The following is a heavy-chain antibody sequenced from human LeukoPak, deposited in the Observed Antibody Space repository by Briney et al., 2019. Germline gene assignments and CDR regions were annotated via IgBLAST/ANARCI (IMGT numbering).Heavy chain of an antibody. V-gene: IGHV4-61*02. D-gene: IGHD3-22*01. CDR3: ARSTWYSSGYYYFDY. CDR2: IYTSGST. CDR1: GGSISSGSYY. Sequence: SETLSLTCTVSGGSISSGSYYWSWIRQPAGKGLEWIGRIYTSGSTNYNPSLKSRVTISVDTSKNQFSLKLSSVTAADTAVYYCARSTWYSSGYYYFDYWGQGTLVTVSS. J-gene: IGHJ4*02.